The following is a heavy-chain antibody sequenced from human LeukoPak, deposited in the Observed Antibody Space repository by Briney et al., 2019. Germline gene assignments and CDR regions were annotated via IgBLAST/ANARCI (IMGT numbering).Heavy chain of an antibody. CDR1: GLTVSNQF. D-gene: IGHD6-13*01. J-gene: IGHJ3*02. V-gene: IGHV3-66*01. CDR3: ARSRGIADDAFDI. Sequence: GGSLRLSCAASGLTVSNQFMDWVRQAPGKGLEWVSTIYSGGATYYSDSVRGRFTISRDSSQNTVYLQMNSLRAEDTAVYYCARSRGIADDAFDIWGQGTMVTVSS. CDR2: IYSGGAT.